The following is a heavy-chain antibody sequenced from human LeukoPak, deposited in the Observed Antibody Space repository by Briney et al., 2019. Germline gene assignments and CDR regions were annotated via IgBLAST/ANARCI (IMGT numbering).Heavy chain of an antibody. CDR1: GFTISSYS. J-gene: IGHJ4*02. CDR2: ISSSSSYI. CDR3: ARDKDECYFDY. Sequence: GGSRRLSCAASGFTISSYSMNWVRQAPGKGLEWVSSISSSSSYIYYADSVKGRFTISRDNAKNSLYLQMNSLRAEDTAVYYCARDKDECYFDYWGQGTLVTVSS. D-gene: IGHD3-3*01. V-gene: IGHV3-21*01.